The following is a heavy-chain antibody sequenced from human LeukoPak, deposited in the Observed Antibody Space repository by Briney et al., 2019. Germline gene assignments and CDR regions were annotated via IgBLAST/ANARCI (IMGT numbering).Heavy chain of an antibody. CDR1: SGSISSYY. J-gene: IGHJ4*02. Sequence: SETLSLTCTVSSGSISSYYWSWIRQPPGKGLEWIGYISNSGSTNYNPSLKSRVTMSVDTSKNQFSLKLSSVTAADTAVYYCARGDEYELLGWFDYWGQGTLVTVSS. CDR2: ISNSGST. D-gene: IGHD1-26*01. CDR3: ARGDEYELLGWFDY. V-gene: IGHV4-59*01.